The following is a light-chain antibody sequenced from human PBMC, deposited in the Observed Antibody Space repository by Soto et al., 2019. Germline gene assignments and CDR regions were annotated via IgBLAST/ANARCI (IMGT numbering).Light chain of an antibody. CDR1: QSVNSAL. CDR3: EQYEHSVVYI. Sequence: EIVLTQSPATLSLSPGERATLSCRASQSVNSALFGWYQQKPGQAPRLLIYETSIRATGIPDRFSGSGSGTSFTLTISRLEPEDSSVYYCEQYEHSVVYIFGQGTKLEIK. V-gene: IGKV3-20*01. J-gene: IGKJ2*01. CDR2: ETS.